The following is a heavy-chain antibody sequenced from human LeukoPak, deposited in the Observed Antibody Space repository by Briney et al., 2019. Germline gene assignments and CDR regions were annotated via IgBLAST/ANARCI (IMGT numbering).Heavy chain of an antibody. D-gene: IGHD2-2*01. CDR2: IRYDGSNK. CDR1: GFTFSSYG. Sequence: PGGSLRLSFAASGFTFSSYGMHWVRQAPGKGLEWVAFIRYDGSNKYYADSVKGRFTISRDNSKNTLYLQMNSLRAEDTAVYYCANRYCSSTSCWIDYWGPGTLVTVSS. CDR3: ANRYCSSTSCWIDY. V-gene: IGHV3-30*02. J-gene: IGHJ4*02.